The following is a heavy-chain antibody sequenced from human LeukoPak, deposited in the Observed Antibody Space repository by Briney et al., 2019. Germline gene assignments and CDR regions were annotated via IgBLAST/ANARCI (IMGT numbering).Heavy chain of an antibody. D-gene: IGHD5-18*01. Sequence: PGGSLRLSCEVSGLIFETYGMHWVRQAPGKGLEWVGVISKNGSNTYYGDSVKGRFTISRDNSNNTLSQQMNGLTTEDTGVYFCVKGRRGSSYVHYFDSWGQGTLVTVSS. CDR2: ISKNGSNT. J-gene: IGHJ4*02. CDR1: GLIFETYG. V-gene: IGHV3-30*18. CDR3: VKGRRGSSYVHYFDS.